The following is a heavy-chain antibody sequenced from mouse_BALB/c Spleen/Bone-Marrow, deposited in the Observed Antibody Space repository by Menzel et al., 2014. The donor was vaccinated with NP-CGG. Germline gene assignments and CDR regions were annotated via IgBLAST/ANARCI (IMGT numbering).Heavy chain of an antibody. CDR3: ARGGTSHFDY. J-gene: IGHJ2*01. CDR1: GYTFTSYV. V-gene: IGHV1-14*01. D-gene: IGHD3-3*01. CDR2: IHPYNDGT. Sequence: VQLKQSGPELVKHGASVEMSCKASGYTFTSYVMHWVKPKTGQGLEWIGYIHPYNDGTKYNEKFKGKATLTSDKSSSPAYMELSSPTSEDAAVYYCARGGTSHFDYWGQGTTLTVSS.